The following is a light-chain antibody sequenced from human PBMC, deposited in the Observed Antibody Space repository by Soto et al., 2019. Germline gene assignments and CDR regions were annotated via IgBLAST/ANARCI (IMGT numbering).Light chain of an antibody. Sequence: QLVLTQPASVSGSPGQSITISCTGTSSDVGGYNYVSWYQQHPGKAPKLMIYDVNNRPSGVSDRFSGSKSGNTASLTISGLQAEDEADYYCSSYTSSSTYVFGTGTKVTVL. CDR1: SSDVGGYNY. J-gene: IGLJ1*01. CDR3: SSYTSSSTYV. V-gene: IGLV2-14*01. CDR2: DVN.